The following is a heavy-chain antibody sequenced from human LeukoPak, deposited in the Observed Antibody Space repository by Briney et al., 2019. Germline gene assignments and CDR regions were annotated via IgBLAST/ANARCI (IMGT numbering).Heavy chain of an antibody. J-gene: IGHJ4*02. V-gene: IGHV4-34*01. CDR2: INHSGST. D-gene: IGHD4/OR15-4a*01. CDR3: ARGSRSVLYFDY. CDR1: GGSFSGYY. Sequence: SETLSLTCAVYGGSFSGYYWSWIRQPPGNGLEWIGEINHSGSTNYNPSLKSRVTISVDTSKNQFSLKLSSVTAADTAVYYCARGSRSVLYFDYWGQGTLVTVSS.